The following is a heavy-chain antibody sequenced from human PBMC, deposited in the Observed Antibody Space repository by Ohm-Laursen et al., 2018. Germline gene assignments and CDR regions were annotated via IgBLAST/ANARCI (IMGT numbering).Heavy chain of an antibody. V-gene: IGHV3-33*01. Sequence: SLRLSCTASGFTFSSYGVHWVRQAPGKGLEWVAVIWYDGSNKYYADSVKGRFTISRDNSKNTLYLQMNSLRAEDTAVYYCARANSHRVVPVAGLDYCGMDVWGQGTTVTVSS. CDR1: GFTFSSYG. D-gene: IGHD2-2*01. CDR2: IWYDGSNK. J-gene: IGHJ6*02. CDR3: ARANSHRVVPVAGLDYCGMDV.